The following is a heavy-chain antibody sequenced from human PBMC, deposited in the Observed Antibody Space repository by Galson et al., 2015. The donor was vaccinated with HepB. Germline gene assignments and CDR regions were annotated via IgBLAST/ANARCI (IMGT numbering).Heavy chain of an antibody. CDR1: GFTFSSYA. J-gene: IGHJ6*02. V-gene: IGHV3-30*04. Sequence: SLRLSCAASGFTFSSYAMHWVRQAPGRGLEWVAVISYDGSNKYYADSVKGRFTTSRDNSKNTLYLQMNSLRAEDTAVYYCAKVPGVAGIGLDYGMDVWGQGTTVTVSS. CDR3: AKVPGVAGIGLDYGMDV. D-gene: IGHD6-19*01. CDR2: ISYDGSNK.